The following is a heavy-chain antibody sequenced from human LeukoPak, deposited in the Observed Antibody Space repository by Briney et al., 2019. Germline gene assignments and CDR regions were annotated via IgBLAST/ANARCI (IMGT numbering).Heavy chain of an antibody. D-gene: IGHD3-22*01. CDR3: ARYYYDSSGLPPYYFDY. Sequence: SETLSLTCAVYGGSFSGYYWSWIRQPPGKGLEWIGEINHSGSTNYNPSLKSRVTISVDTSKNQFSLKLSSVTAADTAVYYRARYYYDSSGLPPYYFDYWGQGTLVTVSS. V-gene: IGHV4-34*01. CDR2: INHSGST. J-gene: IGHJ4*02. CDR1: GGSFSGYY.